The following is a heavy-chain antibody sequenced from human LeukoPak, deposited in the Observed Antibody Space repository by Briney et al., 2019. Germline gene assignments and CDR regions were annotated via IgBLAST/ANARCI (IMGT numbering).Heavy chain of an antibody. V-gene: IGHV4-39*01. CDR3: ARHESRIGTPDYFDY. CDR1: GGSISSSSYY. CDR2: IYYSGST. Sequence: SETLSLTCTVSGGSISSSSYYWGWIRQPPGKGLEWIGSIYYSGSTYYNPSLKSRVTISVDTSKNQFSLKLSSVTAADTAVYYCARHESRIGTPDYFDYWGQGTLVTVSS. J-gene: IGHJ4*02. D-gene: IGHD1-14*01.